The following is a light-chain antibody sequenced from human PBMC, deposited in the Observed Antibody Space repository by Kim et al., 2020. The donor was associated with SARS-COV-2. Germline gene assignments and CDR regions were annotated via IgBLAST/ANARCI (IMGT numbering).Light chain of an antibody. V-gene: IGKV3-15*01. J-gene: IGKJ2*01. Sequence: GSPGERATLSCRASQSVSSNLAWYQQKPGQAPRLLIYGAFTRATGIPARFSGSGSGTEFTLTINSLQSEDVAVYYCQQYKNWPYTFGQGTKLEI. CDR3: QQYKNWPYT. CDR1: QSVSSN. CDR2: GAF.